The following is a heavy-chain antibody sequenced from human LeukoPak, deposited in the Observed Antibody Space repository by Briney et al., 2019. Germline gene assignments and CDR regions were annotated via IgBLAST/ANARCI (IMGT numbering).Heavy chain of an antibody. V-gene: IGHV1-2*02. J-gene: IGHJ5*02. Sequence: GASVKVSCKASGYTFTGYYMHWVRQAPGQGLEWMGWINPNSGGTNYAQKFQGRGNMTRDTSISTAYMELSRLRSADTAVYYCARDVGRYCSSTSCYTDWFDPWGQGTLVTVSS. CDR2: INPNSGGT. D-gene: IGHD2-2*02. CDR3: ARDVGRYCSSTSCYTDWFDP. CDR1: GYTFTGYY.